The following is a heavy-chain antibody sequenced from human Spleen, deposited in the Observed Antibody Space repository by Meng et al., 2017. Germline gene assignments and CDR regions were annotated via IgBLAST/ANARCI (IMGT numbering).Heavy chain of an antibody. CDR2: ITAGGGHS. J-gene: IGHJ4*02. CDR1: GFTFSIFE. V-gene: IGHV3-48*03. CDR3: VGGGITGTTWRWLDY. Sequence: GESLKISCAVSGFTFSIFEMNWVRQAPGKGLEWVAYITAGGGHSYYADSVRGRFTISKDNAKNSLYLQMNSLRVEDTAIYFCVGGGITGTTWRWLDYWGQGTLVTVSS. D-gene: IGHD1-20*01.